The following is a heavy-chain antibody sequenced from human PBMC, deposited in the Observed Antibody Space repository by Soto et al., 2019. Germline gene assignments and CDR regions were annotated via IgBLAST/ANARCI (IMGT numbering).Heavy chain of an antibody. CDR1: GFTFSNYG. J-gene: IGHJ6*02. CDR3: ARGLVRGAYYYYGMDV. Sequence: GSLRLSCAASGFTFSNYGMHWVRQAPGKGLEWVAVISYDGSDKYYAVSVKSRITINPDTSKNQFSLQLNSVTPEDTAVYYCARGLVRGAYYYYGMDVWGQGTTVTVSS. D-gene: IGHD1-1*01. CDR2: ISYDGSDK. V-gene: IGHV3-30*03.